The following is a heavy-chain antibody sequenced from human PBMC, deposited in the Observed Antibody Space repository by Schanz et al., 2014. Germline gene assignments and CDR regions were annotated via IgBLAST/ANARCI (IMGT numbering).Heavy chain of an antibody. V-gene: IGHV1-46*01. J-gene: IGHJ4*02. Sequence: QVQLVQSEAEVKKPGSSVKVSCKASGGTFSSYTISWVRQAPGQGLEWMGIINPSGGGTSYALRFQDRVTVTRDTSRSTVYMELSGLRSEDTAVYYCARDRLECGAECYSVEVFEIWGQGTLVIVSS. CDR1: GGTFSSYT. CDR2: INPSGGGT. D-gene: IGHD2-21*01. CDR3: ARDRLECGAECYSVEVFEI.